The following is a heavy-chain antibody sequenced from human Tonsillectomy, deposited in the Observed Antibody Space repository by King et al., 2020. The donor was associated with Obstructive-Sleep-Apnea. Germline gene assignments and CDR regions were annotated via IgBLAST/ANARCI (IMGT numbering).Heavy chain of an antibody. J-gene: IGHJ5*02. CDR2: IYHSGST. CDR3: ARGATTGGTGGGWCDP. D-gene: IGHD2-8*02. Sequence: QLQESGPGLVRPSETLSLTCIVSGASVSTDSYYWDWIRQPPGKGLEWIGSIYHSGSTYYNPSLKGRVTVSLDRSKNQFSLKLTSVAAADTAIYYCARGATTGGTGGGWCDPWGQGILVTVSS. CDR1: GASVSTDSYY. V-gene: IGHV4-39*07.